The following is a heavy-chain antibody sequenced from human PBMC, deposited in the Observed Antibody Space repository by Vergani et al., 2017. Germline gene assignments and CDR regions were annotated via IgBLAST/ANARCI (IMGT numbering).Heavy chain of an antibody. CDR2: ISSSSSTI. CDR1: GFRFSDYY. Sequence: VQLVESGGGLVQPGGSLRLSCAASGFRFSDYYMTWIRQAPGKGLEWISYISSSSSTIYYADSVKGRFTISRDNAKNSLYLQMNSLRAEDTAVYYCARDPHDIVVVPAAMGWFDPWGQGTLVTVSS. D-gene: IGHD2-2*01. J-gene: IGHJ5*02. V-gene: IGHV3-11*04. CDR3: ARDPHDIVVVPAAMGWFDP.